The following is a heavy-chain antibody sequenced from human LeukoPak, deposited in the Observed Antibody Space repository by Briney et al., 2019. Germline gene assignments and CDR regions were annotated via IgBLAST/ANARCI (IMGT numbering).Heavy chain of an antibody. Sequence: PSETLSLTCTVSGGSISSYYWSWIRQPPGKGLEWIGYIYYSGSTNYNPSLKSRVTISVDISKNRFSLKLSSVTAADTAVYYCARVREVAVIYFDYWGQGTLVTVSS. CDR3: ARVREVAVIYFDY. V-gene: IGHV4-59*01. J-gene: IGHJ4*02. CDR2: IYYSGST. D-gene: IGHD6-19*01. CDR1: GGSISSYY.